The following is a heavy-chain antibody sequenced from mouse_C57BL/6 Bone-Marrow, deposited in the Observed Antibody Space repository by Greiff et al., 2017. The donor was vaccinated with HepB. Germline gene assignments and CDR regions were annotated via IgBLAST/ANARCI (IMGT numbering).Heavy chain of an antibody. J-gene: IGHJ2*01. Sequence: EVQLQQSGPVLVKPGASVKMSCKASGYTFTDYYMNWVKQSHGKSLEWIGVINPYNGGTSYNQKFKGKATLTVDKSSSTAYMELNSLTSEDSAVYYCARRAVVAPFDYWGQGTTLTVSS. CDR2: INPYNGGT. CDR3: ARRAVVAPFDY. D-gene: IGHD1-1*01. V-gene: IGHV1-19*01. CDR1: GYTFTDYY.